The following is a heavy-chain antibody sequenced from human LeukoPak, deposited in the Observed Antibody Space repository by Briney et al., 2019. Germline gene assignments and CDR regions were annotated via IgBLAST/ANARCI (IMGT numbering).Heavy chain of an antibody. J-gene: IGHJ4*02. D-gene: IGHD2-2*01. CDR1: GNYW. V-gene: IGHV3-74*01. Sequence: GGSLRLSCAASGNYWMHWVRQAPGKGLVWVSHINSDGSWTSYANSVKGRFTISKDNAKNTVYLQMNNLRAEDTAVYYCVSFYETYWGRGTLVTVSS. CDR2: INSDGSWT. CDR3: VSFYETY.